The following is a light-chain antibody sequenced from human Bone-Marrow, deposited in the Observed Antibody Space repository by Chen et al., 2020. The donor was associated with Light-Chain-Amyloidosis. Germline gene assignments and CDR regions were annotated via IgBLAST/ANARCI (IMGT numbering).Light chain of an antibody. Sequence: QAAVTQESSLTVSPGGTVTLTCGSSTGAVTSGHSPSWFQQKPGQAPRTMIYDTTKKPSWTPARFSGSLLGGKAALTLSGAQSEDEAEYYCLLSYTGARLVVFGGGTRLTVL. J-gene: IGLJ2*01. V-gene: IGLV7-46*01. CDR1: TGAVTSGHS. CDR2: DTT. CDR3: LLSYTGARLVV.